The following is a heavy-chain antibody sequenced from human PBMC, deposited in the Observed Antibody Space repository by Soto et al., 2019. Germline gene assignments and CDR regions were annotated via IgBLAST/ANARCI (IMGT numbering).Heavy chain of an antibody. D-gene: IGHD3-3*01. CDR2: IYYSGST. Sequence: SETLSLTCTVSGGSISSGGYYWSWIRQHPGKGLEWIGYIYYSGSTYYNPSLKSRVTISVDTSKNQFSLKLSSVTAADTAVYYCVRHKEYYDFWSGYYNGSYFDYRGQGTLVTDSS. V-gene: IGHV4-31*03. J-gene: IGHJ4*02. CDR1: GGSISSGGYY. CDR3: VRHKEYYDFWSGYYNGSYFDY.